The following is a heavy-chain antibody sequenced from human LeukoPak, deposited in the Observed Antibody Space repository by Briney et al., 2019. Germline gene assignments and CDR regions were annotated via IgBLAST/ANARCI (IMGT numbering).Heavy chain of an antibody. J-gene: IGHJ4*02. Sequence: TGGSLRLSCAASGFTFDNSAMHWVRQAPGKGLEWVSGISWNSAGIHYADSVKGRFTISRDNAKNSLYLQMNSLRAEDTAVYYCAKDHYYDSSGYYSSYFDYWGQGTLVTVSS. CDR1: GFTFDNSA. D-gene: IGHD3-22*01. CDR2: ISWNSAGI. CDR3: AKDHYYDSSGYYSSYFDY. V-gene: IGHV3-9*01.